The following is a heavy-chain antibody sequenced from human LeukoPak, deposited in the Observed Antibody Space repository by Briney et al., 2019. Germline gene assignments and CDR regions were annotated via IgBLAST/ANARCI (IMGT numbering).Heavy chain of an antibody. D-gene: IGHD2-15*01. CDR1: GGSLSSGDYY. Sequence: SETLSLTCTVSGGSLSSGDYYWSWILQPPGKGLEWIGYLYYSESTYYNPSLKSRVTISVDTSKNQFSLKLSSVTAAGTAVYYCARDLGYCSGGSCYSNDAFDIWGQGTMVTVSS. J-gene: IGHJ3*02. CDR2: LYYSEST. CDR3: ARDLGYCSGGSCYSNDAFDI. V-gene: IGHV4-30-4*01.